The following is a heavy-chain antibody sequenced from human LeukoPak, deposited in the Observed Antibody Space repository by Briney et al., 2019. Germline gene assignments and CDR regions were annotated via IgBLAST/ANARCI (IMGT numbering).Heavy chain of an antibody. CDR2: VDPEDGET. CDR1: GYTFTNYY. Sequence: GASVKISCKVSGYTFTNYYMHWVHKAPGKGLEWMGLVDPEDGETIYAEKFQGRVTITADTSTDTAYMELSSLRSEDTAVYYCATDPSPGGQQLVQIWGQGTLVTVSS. CDR3: ATDPSPGGQQLVQI. J-gene: IGHJ4*02. V-gene: IGHV1-69-2*01. D-gene: IGHD6-13*01.